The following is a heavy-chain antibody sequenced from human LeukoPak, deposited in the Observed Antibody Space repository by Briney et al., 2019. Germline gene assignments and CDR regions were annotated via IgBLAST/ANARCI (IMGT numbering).Heavy chain of an antibody. CDR3: ARDLSANYFDISGYYRIDYYDY. J-gene: IGHJ4*02. Sequence: RGSLRLSCAASGFTFSSYGMHWVRQAPGKGLEWVAVISYDGSNKYYADSVKGRFTISRDNSKNTLYLQMNSLRAEDTAVYYCARDLSANYFDISGYYRIDYYDYWGQGTLVTVSS. CDR1: GFTFSSYG. D-gene: IGHD3-22*01. V-gene: IGHV3-30*03. CDR2: ISYDGSNK.